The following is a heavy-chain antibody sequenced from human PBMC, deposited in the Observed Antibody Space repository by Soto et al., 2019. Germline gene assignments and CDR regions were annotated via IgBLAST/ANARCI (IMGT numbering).Heavy chain of an antibody. CDR1: GFTFSSYS. CDR2: ISYDGSNK. D-gene: IGHD3-10*01. V-gene: IGHV3-30*18. CDR3: AKGIYGSGGLHAFDI. J-gene: IGHJ3*02. Sequence: QVQLVESGGGVVQPGRSLRLSCAASGFTFSSYSMHWVRQAPGKGLEWVAVISYDGSNKYYADSVKGRFTISRDNSKNTLYLQMNSLRAEDTAVYYCAKGIYGSGGLHAFDIWGQGTMVTVSS.